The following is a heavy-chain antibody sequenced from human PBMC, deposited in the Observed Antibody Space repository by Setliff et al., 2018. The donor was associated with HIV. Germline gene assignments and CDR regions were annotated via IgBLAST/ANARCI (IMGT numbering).Heavy chain of an antibody. CDR1: GFTFSNYG. V-gene: IGHV3-30*02. Sequence: GGSLRLSCAASGFTFSNYGMHWVRQAPGKGLEWVAAVWDDGGNKYYADSVKGRFTISRDNPKRTLYLQIDSLRAEDTAVYYCAKDSEFFPVPDRSGCMDYWGQGTPVTVSS. CDR2: VWDDGGNK. CDR3: AKDSEFFPVPDRSGCMDY. J-gene: IGHJ4*02. D-gene: IGHD6-19*01.